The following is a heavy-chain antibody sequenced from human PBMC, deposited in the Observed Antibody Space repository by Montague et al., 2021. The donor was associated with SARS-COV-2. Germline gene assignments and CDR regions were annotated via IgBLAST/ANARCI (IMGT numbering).Heavy chain of an antibody. D-gene: IGHD5-12*01. J-gene: IGHJ4*02. CDR3: AKDSGGYGSCYFHQ. Sequence: SLRLSCAASGFTFSTYAIHWVRQAPAKGLEWVAVISYDGSVAYYADSVKGRFTISRDNSKNTLYLQMNSLGAEDTAVYYCAKDSGGYGSCYFHQWGQGTLVTVSS. CDR2: ISYDGSVA. V-gene: IGHV3-30*18. CDR1: GFTFSTYA.